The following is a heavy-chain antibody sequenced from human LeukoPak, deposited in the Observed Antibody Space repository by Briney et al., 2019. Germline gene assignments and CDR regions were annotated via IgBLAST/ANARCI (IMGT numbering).Heavy chain of an antibody. Sequence: GGSLRLSCAASGFTFSSYSMNWVRQAPGKGLEWVSSISSSSSYIYYADSVKGRFTISRDNAKNSLYLQMNSLRAEDTAVYYCARTSSGWATNYYYYGMDVWGQGTTVTVSS. CDR1: GFTFSSYS. J-gene: IGHJ6*02. CDR3: ARTSSGWATNYYYYGMDV. D-gene: IGHD6-19*01. CDR2: ISSSSSYI. V-gene: IGHV3-21*01.